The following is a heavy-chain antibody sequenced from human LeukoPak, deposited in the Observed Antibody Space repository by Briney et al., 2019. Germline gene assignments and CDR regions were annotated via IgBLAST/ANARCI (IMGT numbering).Heavy chain of an antibody. Sequence: GGSLRLSCVGSGFTFSAYWMHWVRQAPGKGLVWVSRITSDGSSPSYADSVKGRFTVSRDNAKNTLYLQMNSLRAEDTAMYYCASDFGGDRYFDLWGRGTLVTVSS. D-gene: IGHD3-10*01. CDR3: ASDFGGDRYFDL. CDR1: GFTFSAYW. CDR2: ITSDGSSP. J-gene: IGHJ2*01. V-gene: IGHV3-74*01.